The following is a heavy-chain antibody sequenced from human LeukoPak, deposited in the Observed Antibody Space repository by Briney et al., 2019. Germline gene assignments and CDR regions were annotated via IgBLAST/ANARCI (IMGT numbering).Heavy chain of an antibody. D-gene: IGHD2-2*01. CDR1: GGSISSYY. CDR3: ARDTDGTSSEFDP. V-gene: IGHV4-59*12. Sequence: SETLSLTCTVSGGSISSYYWSWIRQPPGKGLEWIGYIYHGGSSYYNPSLKSRVTLSLDRSKNQFSLRLSSVTAADTAVYYCARDTDGTSSEFDPWGQGILVTVSS. J-gene: IGHJ5*02. CDR2: IYHGGSS.